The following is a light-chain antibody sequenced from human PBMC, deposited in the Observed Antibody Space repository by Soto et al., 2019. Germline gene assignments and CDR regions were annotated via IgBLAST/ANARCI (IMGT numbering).Light chain of an antibody. CDR2: DAS. CDR1: QSINNW. J-gene: IGKJ4*01. CDR3: QQYNAYSPLT. V-gene: IGKV1-5*01. Sequence: DIPMTQSPSTLSASVGDRVTITCRASQSINNWLAWYQQKPGKAPKFLIYDASNLVSGVPSRFSGSGSGTEFTLTISSLQPDDSATYCCQQYNAYSPLTFGGGTKVEIK.